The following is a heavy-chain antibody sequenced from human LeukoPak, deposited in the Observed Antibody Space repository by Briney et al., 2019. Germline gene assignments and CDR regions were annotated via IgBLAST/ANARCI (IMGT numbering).Heavy chain of an antibody. CDR3: ARPMVGGVIHAFDI. J-gene: IGHJ3*02. CDR1: GYTLTGYY. Sequence: ASVKVSCKSSGYTLTGYYMHWVRQAPGQGLEWMGWVDPNSGGTNYAQKFQGRVTMTRDTSISTAYMELSRLRSDDTAVYYCARPMVGGVIHAFDIWGQGTMVTVSS. V-gene: IGHV1-2*02. CDR2: VDPNSGGT. D-gene: IGHD3-10*01.